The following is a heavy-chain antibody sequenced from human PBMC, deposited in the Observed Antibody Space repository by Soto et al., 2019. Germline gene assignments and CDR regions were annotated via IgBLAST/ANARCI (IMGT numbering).Heavy chain of an antibody. V-gene: IGHV3-64*01. J-gene: IGHJ6*03. CDR2: ISSNGGST. CDR1: VFTFSSYA. D-gene: IGHD3-9*01. Sequence: PGGSLRLSCASSVFTFSSYAMHWVRQAPGKGLEYVSAISSNGGSTYYANSVKGRFTISRDNSKNTLYLQMGSLRAEDMAVYYCARAREYYDILTGYQESYYYYYYMDVWGKGTTVTVSS. CDR3: ARAREYYDILTGYQESYYYYYYMDV.